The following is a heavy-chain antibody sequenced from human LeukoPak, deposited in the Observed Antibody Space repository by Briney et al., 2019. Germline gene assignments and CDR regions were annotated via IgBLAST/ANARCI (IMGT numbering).Heavy chain of an antibody. CDR2: IYYSGST. CDR3: ARQDVVVPAAISWFDP. V-gene: IGHV4-39*01. Sequence: SETLSLTCTVSGGSISSSSYYWGWIRQPPGKGLEWIGSIYYSGSTYYNPSLKSRVTISVDTSKNQFSLKLSSVTAADTAVYYCARQDVVVPAAISWFDPWGQGTLVTVSS. CDR1: GGSISSSSYY. J-gene: IGHJ5*02. D-gene: IGHD2-2*01.